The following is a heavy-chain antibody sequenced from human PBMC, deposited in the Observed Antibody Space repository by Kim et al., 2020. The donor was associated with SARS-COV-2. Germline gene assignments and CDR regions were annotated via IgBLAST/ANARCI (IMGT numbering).Heavy chain of an antibody. J-gene: IGHJ6*02. CDR3: AREGLPRQWLVLSPVYYYYGMDV. CDR1: GYTFTGYY. V-gene: IGHV1-2*04. CDR2: INPNSGGT. D-gene: IGHD6-19*01. Sequence: ASVKVSCKASGYTFTGYYMHWVRQAPGQGLEWMGWINPNSGGTNYAQKVQGWVTMTRDTSISTAYMELSRLRSDDTAVYYCAREGLPRQWLVLSPVYYYYGMDVWGQGTTVTVSS.